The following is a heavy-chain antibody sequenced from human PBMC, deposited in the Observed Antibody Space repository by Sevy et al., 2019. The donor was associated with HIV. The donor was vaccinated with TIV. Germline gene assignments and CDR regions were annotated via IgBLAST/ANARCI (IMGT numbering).Heavy chain of an antibody. J-gene: IGHJ4*02. CDR1: GFTFGDYC. Sequence: GGSLRLSCTASGFTFGDYCMSWVRQAPGKGLEWVAFLKSDVYGGTVAHAASGRGRFVISSDDSKTIAYLQMNDPKTADTGVYYCTRWKAAQCRCYYWGQGALVTVSS. CDR2: LKSDVYGGTV. D-gene: IGHD1-1*01. CDR3: TRWKAAQCRCYY. V-gene: IGHV3-49*04.